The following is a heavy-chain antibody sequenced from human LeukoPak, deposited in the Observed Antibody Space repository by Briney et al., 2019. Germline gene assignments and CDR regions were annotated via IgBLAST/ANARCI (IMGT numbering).Heavy chain of an antibody. Sequence: GGSLRLSCAASGFTFSSYAMSWVRQAPGKGLEWVSAISGSGGSTYYADSVKGRFTISRDNAKNSLYLQMNSLRAEDTAVHYCAREVYLSSSGWYSFSWGQGTLVTVSS. V-gene: IGHV3-23*01. CDR3: AREVYLSSSGWYSFS. D-gene: IGHD6-19*01. CDR2: ISGSGGST. J-gene: IGHJ5*02. CDR1: GFTFSSYA.